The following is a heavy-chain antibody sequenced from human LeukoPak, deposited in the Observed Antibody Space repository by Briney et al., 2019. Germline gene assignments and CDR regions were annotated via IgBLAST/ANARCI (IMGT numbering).Heavy chain of an antibody. CDR3: AKGYSNYEYYYYGMDV. CDR1: GFTFSSYG. Sequence: GGSLRLSCAASGFTFSSYGMHWVRQAPGKGLEWVAVISYDGSNKYYADSVKGRFTISRDNSKNTLYLQMNSLRAEDTAVYYCAKGYSNYEYYYYGMDVWGQGTTVTVSS. CDR2: ISYDGSNK. V-gene: IGHV3-30*18. D-gene: IGHD4-11*01. J-gene: IGHJ6*02.